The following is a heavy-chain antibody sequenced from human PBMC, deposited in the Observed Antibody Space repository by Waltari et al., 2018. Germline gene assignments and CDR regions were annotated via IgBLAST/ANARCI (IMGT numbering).Heavy chain of an antibody. CDR1: GFLFPLFG. Sequence: QVHLVESGGGVVQPGGSVRVGCAAAGFLFPLFGMHWVRQAPGKGLEWVSFISYDGSNENYADSVKGRFTMSRDNSKKMLYVQMNNLRAEDSAVYYCVKGNEIDYWGQGTLVTVSS. CDR3: VKGNEIDY. D-gene: IGHD1-1*01. J-gene: IGHJ4*02. V-gene: IGHV3-30*02. CDR2: ISYDGSNE.